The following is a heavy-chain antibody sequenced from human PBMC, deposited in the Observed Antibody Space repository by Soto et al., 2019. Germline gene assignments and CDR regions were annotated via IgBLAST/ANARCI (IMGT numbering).Heavy chain of an antibody. J-gene: IGHJ3*02. CDR2: INSDGSST. CDR3: ARGEYDYVWGSYGLDAFDI. Sequence: GGSLRLSCAASGFTFSSYWMHWVRQAPGKGLVWVSRINSDGSSTSYADSVKGRFTIPRDNAKNTLYLQMNSLRAEDTAVYYCARGEYDYVWGSYGLDAFDIWGQGTMVTVSS. V-gene: IGHV3-74*01. D-gene: IGHD3-16*01. CDR1: GFTFSSYW.